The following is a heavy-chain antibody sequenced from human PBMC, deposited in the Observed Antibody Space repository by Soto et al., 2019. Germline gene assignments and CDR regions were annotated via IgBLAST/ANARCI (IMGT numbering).Heavy chain of an antibody. V-gene: IGHV1-2*02. CDR1: GYTFTDYY. Sequence: QVQLVQSGAEVRRPGASVRVSCKPSGYTFTDYYIHWVRMAPGQGLEWLGWINPNSGSTEVAQKFEGRVTMTRETSITTAYMDLSRLTSDDTGVYYCARQRDRRWAPIDHWCQGTLVTVSS. D-gene: IGHD6-25*01. CDR2: INPNSGST. J-gene: IGHJ4*02. CDR3: ARQRDRRWAPIDH.